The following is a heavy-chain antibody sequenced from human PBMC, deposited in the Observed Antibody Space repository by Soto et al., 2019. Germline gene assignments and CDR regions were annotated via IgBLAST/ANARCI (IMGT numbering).Heavy chain of an antibody. CDR2: ITPMFGTP. D-gene: IGHD3-22*01. CDR1: GGTFSRYT. V-gene: IGHV1-69*13. Sequence: SVKVSCKASGGTFSRYTITWVRQAPGQGLEWMGGITPMFGTPNYAQKFQGRVTITADESTSTAYMELSSLRSEDTAMYYCARDGTLYDSSAYYYLYWGQGTLVTVSS. J-gene: IGHJ4*02. CDR3: ARDGTLYDSSAYYYLY.